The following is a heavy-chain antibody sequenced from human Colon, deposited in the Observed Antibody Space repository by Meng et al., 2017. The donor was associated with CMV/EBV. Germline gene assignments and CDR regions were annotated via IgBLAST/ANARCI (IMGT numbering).Heavy chain of an antibody. D-gene: IGHD2-2*02. CDR3: AKDAVPDSRYNFDL. CDR2: IFGGSTGT. V-gene: IGHV3-23*03. Sequence: GGSLRLSCSASGFRFSGYSMNWVRQYPEKGLEWVSIIFGGSTGTKYADSVRGRFTTSRDDSKTTVYLQMNNLRLEDTGVYYCAKDAVPDSRYNFDLWGQGTLVTVSS. CDR1: GFRFSGYS. J-gene: IGHJ4*02.